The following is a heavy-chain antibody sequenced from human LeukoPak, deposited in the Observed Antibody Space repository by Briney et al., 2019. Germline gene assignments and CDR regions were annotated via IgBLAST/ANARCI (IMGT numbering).Heavy chain of an antibody. D-gene: IGHD6-19*01. CDR3: ARDSSGWYLDAFDI. Sequence: ASVKVSCKASGYTFTGYYMHWVRQAPGQGLEWMGWINPNGGGTNYAQKFQGRVTMTRDTSISTAYMELSRLRSDDTAVYYCARDSSGWYLDAFDIWGQGTMVTVSS. CDR1: GYTFTGYY. CDR2: INPNGGGT. V-gene: IGHV1-2*02. J-gene: IGHJ3*02.